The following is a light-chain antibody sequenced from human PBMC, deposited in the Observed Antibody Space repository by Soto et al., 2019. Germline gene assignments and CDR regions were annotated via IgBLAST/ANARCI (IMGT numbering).Light chain of an antibody. CDR1: QSVLYSSNNKNY. J-gene: IGKJ2*01. CDR3: QQYYRTPRS. CDR2: WAS. V-gene: IGKV4-1*01. Sequence: DIVMTQSPDSLAVSLGESATINCKSSQSVLYSSNNKNYLAWYQQKPGQPPKLLIYWASTRESGVPDRFSGSGSGTDFTLTISSLQAEDVAVYYCQQYYRTPRSFGQGTKLEIK.